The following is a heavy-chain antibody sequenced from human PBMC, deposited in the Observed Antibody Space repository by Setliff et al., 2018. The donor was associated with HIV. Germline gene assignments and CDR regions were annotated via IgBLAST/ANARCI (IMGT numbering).Heavy chain of an antibody. CDR2: MYHTGST. J-gene: IGHJ4*02. CDR3: ARQPLYNDYDWRSYYFDY. Sequence: SETLSLTCTVSGGSITSSSFYWAWIRQSPGKGLEWIGSMYHTGSTYYSPSLNSRFTISVDTSKNQFSLKLRSVTAADTAVYYCARQPLYNDYDWRSYYFDYWGQGSLVTVSS. V-gene: IGHV4-39*01. CDR1: GGSITSSSFY. D-gene: IGHD5-12*01.